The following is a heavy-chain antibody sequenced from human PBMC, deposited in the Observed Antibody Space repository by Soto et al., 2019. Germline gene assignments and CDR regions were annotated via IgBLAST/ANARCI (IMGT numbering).Heavy chain of an antibody. V-gene: IGHV4-39*01. CDR2: IFYSGGT. CDR3: ARQASGYYYGWFDP. Sequence: SGDCRISIRKSPGNGLEWIGTIFYSGGTFYTPSLKSRVTMSVDTSNNQFSLKLSSVTDADTAVYYFARQASGYYYGWFDPWGQGTLVTVSS. D-gene: IGHD3-22*01. J-gene: IGHJ5*02. CDR1: SGDC.